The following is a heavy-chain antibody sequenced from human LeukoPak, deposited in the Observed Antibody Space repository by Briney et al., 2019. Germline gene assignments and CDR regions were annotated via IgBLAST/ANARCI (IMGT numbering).Heavy chain of an antibody. CDR3: ARGQLAVAGALDC. CDR2: IYYSGST. J-gene: IGHJ4*02. D-gene: IGHD6-19*01. V-gene: IGHV4-59*01. CDR1: GGSISGYY. Sequence: SETLSLTCTVSGGSISGYYWSWIRQPPGKGLEWIGYIYYSGSTNYNPSLKGRVTISADTSKNQFSLKLSSVTAADTAVYYCARGQLAVAGALDCWGQGTLVTVSS.